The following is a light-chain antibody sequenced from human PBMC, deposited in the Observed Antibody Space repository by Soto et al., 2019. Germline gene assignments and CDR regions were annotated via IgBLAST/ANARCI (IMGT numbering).Light chain of an antibody. CDR1: QSLVHRDGNTY. Sequence: DTVMTQTPLSLPVTLGQPASISCRSSQSLVHRDGNTYLSWLQQRPGQPPRLLIYMISNRFSGVPDRFSGSGAGTAFTLKISRVEAEDVGVYYCMQATQPYTFGQGTKLKIK. J-gene: IGKJ2*01. V-gene: IGKV2-24*01. CDR2: MIS. CDR3: MQATQPYT.